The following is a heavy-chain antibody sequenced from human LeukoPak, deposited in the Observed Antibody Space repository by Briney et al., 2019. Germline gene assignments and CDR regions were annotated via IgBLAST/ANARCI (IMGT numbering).Heavy chain of an antibody. CDR1: GGPISSSSYY. V-gene: IGHV4-39*07. J-gene: IGHJ6*03. Sequence: PSETLSLTCTVSGGPISSSSYYWGWIRQPPGKGLEWIGSIYYSGSTYYNPSLKSRVTISVDTSKNQFSLKLSSVTAADTAVYYCARETGPRITIFGKSGYYYYYMDVWGKGTTVTVSS. D-gene: IGHD3-3*01. CDR3: ARETGPRITIFGKSGYYYYYMDV. CDR2: IYYSGST.